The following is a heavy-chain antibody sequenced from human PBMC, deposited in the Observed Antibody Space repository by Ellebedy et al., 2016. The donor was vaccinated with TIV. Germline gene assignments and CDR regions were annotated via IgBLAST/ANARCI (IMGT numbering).Heavy chain of an antibody. CDR1: GGSFSGYY. V-gene: IGHV4-34*01. Sequence: SETLSLTCAVYGGSFSGYYWSWIRQPPGKGLEWIGEINHSGSTNYNPSLKSRVTISVDTSKNQFSLKLSSVTAADTAVYYCARGQGVTTYDYWGQGTLVTVSS. CDR3: ARGQGVTTYDY. D-gene: IGHD4-17*01. J-gene: IGHJ4*02. CDR2: INHSGST.